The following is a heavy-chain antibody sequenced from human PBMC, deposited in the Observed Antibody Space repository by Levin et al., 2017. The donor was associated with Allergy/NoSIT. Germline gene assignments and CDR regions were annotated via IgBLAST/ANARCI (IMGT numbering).Heavy chain of an antibody. CDR2: ISYDGSNK. V-gene: IGHV3-30-3*01. CDR1: GFTFSSYA. Sequence: SCAASGFTFSSYAMHWVRQAPGKGLEWVAVISYDGSNKYYADSVKGRFTISRDNSKNTLYLQMNSLRAEDTAVYYCARDARRYSSSTRAAFDIWGQGTMVTVSS. D-gene: IGHD6-13*01. J-gene: IGHJ3*02. CDR3: ARDARRYSSSTRAAFDI.